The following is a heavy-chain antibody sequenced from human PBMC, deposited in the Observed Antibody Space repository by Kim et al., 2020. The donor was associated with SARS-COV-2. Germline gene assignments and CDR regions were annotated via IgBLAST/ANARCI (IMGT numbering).Heavy chain of an antibody. CDR1: GYTFTGYY. CDR3: ARDQKDLGYYYDSSGYYNAFDI. D-gene: IGHD3-22*01. V-gene: IGHV1-2*02. Sequence: ASVKVSCKASGYTFTGYYMHWVRQAPGQGLEWMGWINPNSGGTNYAQKFQGRVTMTRDTSISTAYMELSRLRSDDTAVYYCARDQKDLGYYYDSSGYYNAFDIWGQGTMVTVSS. CDR2: INPNSGGT. J-gene: IGHJ3*02.